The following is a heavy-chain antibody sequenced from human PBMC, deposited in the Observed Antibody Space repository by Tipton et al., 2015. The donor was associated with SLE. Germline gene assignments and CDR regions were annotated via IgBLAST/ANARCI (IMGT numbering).Heavy chain of an antibody. V-gene: IGHV3-49*04. Sequence: RSLRLSCAASGFTFSSYRMNWVRQAPGKGLEWVGFIRSEAYGGTTEYAASVKDRFTISRDDSKNIAYLQMSSLKIEDTAVYYCARKGSGFDSNGYYSSDALDIWGQGTMVTVAS. CDR3: ARKGSGFDSNGYYSSDALDI. CDR2: IRSEAYGGTT. CDR1: GFTFSSYR. D-gene: IGHD3-22*01. J-gene: IGHJ3*02.